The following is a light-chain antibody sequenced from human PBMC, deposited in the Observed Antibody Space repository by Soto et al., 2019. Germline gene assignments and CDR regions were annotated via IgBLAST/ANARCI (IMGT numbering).Light chain of an antibody. Sequence: DIPMTQSPSTLSASVGDRVTITCRASQSISSWLAWYQQKPGKAPKLLIYDASSLESGVPSRFSGSGSGTEFTLTISILQPDDFATYYCQQYNSYSYTFRQGTKLEIK. CDR1: QSISSW. CDR2: DAS. CDR3: QQYNSYSYT. J-gene: IGKJ2*01. V-gene: IGKV1-5*01.